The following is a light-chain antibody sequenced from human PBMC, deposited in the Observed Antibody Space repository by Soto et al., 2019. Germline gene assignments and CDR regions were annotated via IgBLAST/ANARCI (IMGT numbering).Light chain of an antibody. CDR1: QSISSY. J-gene: IGKJ2*01. Sequence: DIQMTQSPSSLSASVRDRVTITCRASQSISSYLNWYQKKPGRAPKLLIYAASSLQSVVPSRFSGSGTGTDFTLTISSLQPEDFATYYCQESYITPHTFGQGTKVDIK. CDR2: AAS. CDR3: QESYITPHT. V-gene: IGKV1-39*01.